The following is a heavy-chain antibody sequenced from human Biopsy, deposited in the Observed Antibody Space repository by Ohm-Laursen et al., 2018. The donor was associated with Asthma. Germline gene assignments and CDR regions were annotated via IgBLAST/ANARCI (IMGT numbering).Heavy chain of an antibody. V-gene: IGHV1-46*01. D-gene: IGHD1-26*01. CDR2: INPSGGST. CDR1: GYTFTSYY. Sequence: ASVKVSYNASGYTFTSYYMHWVRQAPGQGLEWMGIINPSGGSTSYAQKFQGRVTMTRDTSTSTVYMKLSSLRSEDTAVYYCARAGALIVGATMGYWGQGTLVTVSS. J-gene: IGHJ4*02. CDR3: ARAGALIVGATMGY.